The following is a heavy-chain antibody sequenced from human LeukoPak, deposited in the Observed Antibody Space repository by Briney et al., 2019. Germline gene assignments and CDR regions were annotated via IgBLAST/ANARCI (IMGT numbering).Heavy chain of an antibody. Sequence: GGSLRLSCAASGFSFSDYYMNWIRQAPGKGLECVSYISNSGTTIYYADSVKGRFTISRDNAKNSLYLQMNSLRAEDTAVYYCAKDLPGRLKMMDVWGKGTAVTVSS. J-gene: IGHJ6*04. D-gene: IGHD5-12*01. CDR1: GFSFSDYY. CDR3: AKDLPGRLKMMDV. V-gene: IGHV3-11*04. CDR2: ISNSGTTI.